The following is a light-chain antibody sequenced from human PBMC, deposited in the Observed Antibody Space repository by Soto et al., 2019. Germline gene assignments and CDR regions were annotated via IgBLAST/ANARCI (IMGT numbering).Light chain of an antibody. V-gene: IGKV1-5*03. J-gene: IGKJ1*01. CDR3: QQYNTYPWT. CDR2: KAS. Sequence: DIQMTQSPSTLSASVGDTVTITCRASQSISSWLAWYQQKPGKAPKLLIYKASSLESGVPSRFSGSGSGTEFTLTISSLQPDDFATYYCQQYNTYPWTFGQGTKEEVK. CDR1: QSISSW.